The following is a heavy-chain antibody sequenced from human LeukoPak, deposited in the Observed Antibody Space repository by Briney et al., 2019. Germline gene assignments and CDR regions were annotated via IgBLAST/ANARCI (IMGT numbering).Heavy chain of an antibody. D-gene: IGHD3-22*01. J-gene: IGHJ4*02. Sequence: PGGSLRLSCAASGFTFSSYAMHWVRQAPGKGLEWVAVISYDGSNKYYADSVKGRFTISRDNSKNTLYLQMNSLRAEDTAVYYCARDPPLTYYYDSSGYPHWGQGTLVTVSS. CDR1: GFTFSSYA. CDR3: ARDPPLTYYYDSSGYPH. V-gene: IGHV3-30-3*01. CDR2: ISYDGSNK.